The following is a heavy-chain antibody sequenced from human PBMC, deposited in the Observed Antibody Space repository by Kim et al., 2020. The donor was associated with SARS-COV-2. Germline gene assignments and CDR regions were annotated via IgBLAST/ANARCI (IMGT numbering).Heavy chain of an antibody. V-gene: IGHV4-31*03. CDR2: IYYSGST. J-gene: IGHJ6*02. CDR1: GGSISSGGYY. CDR3: ARYTELKCTNGVCYYYYNGMDV. D-gene: IGHD2-8*01. Sequence: SETLSLTCTVSGGSISSGGYYWSWIRQHPGKGLEWIGYIYYSGSTYYNPSLKSRVTISVDTSKNQFSLKLSSVTAADTAVYYCARYTELKCTNGVCYYYYNGMDVWGQGTTVTVSS.